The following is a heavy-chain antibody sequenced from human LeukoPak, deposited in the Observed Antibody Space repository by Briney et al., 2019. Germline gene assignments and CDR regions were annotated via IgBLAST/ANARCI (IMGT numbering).Heavy chain of an antibody. CDR3: ARDDGGLMDV. Sequence: SETLSLTCTVSGGSISSYYWSWIQQPPGKGLEWIGYIYYSGSTNYNPSLKSRVTISVDTSKNQFSLKLSSVTAADTAVYYCARDDGGLMDVWGQGTTVTVSS. D-gene: IGHD3-16*01. V-gene: IGHV4-59*12. J-gene: IGHJ6*02. CDR1: GGSISSYY. CDR2: IYYSGST.